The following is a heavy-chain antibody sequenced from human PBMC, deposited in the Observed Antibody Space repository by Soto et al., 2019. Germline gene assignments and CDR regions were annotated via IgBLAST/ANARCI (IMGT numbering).Heavy chain of an antibody. CDR2: LDHQGYS. CDR3: ARVPVMGYFDWLDP. Sequence: SETLSLTCSVSGAPITSNYWTWIRQPPGKGLEWIGYLDHQGYSNYSPSLRSRVSMSIDTSKNQLSLKVHSATAADTAVYYCARVPVMGYFDWLDPWGQGTLVTVSS. J-gene: IGHJ5*02. D-gene: IGHD3-9*01. CDR1: GAPITSNY. V-gene: IGHV4-59*01.